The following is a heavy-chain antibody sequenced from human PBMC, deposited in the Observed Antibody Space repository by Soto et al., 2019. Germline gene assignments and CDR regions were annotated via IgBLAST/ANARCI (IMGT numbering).Heavy chain of an antibody. CDR3: AREKYGIDV. V-gene: IGHV3-53*02. Sequence: EVQLVETGGGLIQPGGSLRLSCAASGFTVSSNYMSWVRQAPGKGLGWVSVIYSGGSTYYADSAEGRFTISRDNSKNTLYLQMNSLRAEDTAVYYCAREKYGIDVWGQGTTDTVSS. J-gene: IGHJ6*02. CDR2: IYSGGST. CDR1: GFTVSSNY.